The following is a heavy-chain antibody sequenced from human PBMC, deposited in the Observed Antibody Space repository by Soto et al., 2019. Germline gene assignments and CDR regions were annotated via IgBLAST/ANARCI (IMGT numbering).Heavy chain of an antibody. V-gene: IGHV1-18*01. CDR3: ARAYSSNYYNDYFDY. CDR1: GYTFSSYG. CDR2: ISGYSGGT. Sequence: ASVKVSCKASGYTFSSYGISWVRQAPGQGLEWMGWISGYSGGTNYAQKFQGRVTMTTDTSTSTGYMELRGLRSDDTAVYYCARAYSSNYYNDYFDYWGQGTLVTVSS. D-gene: IGHD6-13*01. J-gene: IGHJ4*02.